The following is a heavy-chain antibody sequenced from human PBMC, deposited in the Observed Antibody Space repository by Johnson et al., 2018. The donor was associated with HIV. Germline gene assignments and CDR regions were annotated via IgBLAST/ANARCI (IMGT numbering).Heavy chain of an antibody. Sequence: MLLVESGGGVVRPGGSLRLSCSASGFTFGDYVLSWVRQAPGQGLEWVSGFNWHGGRAGYSGSVEGRFPISIDNSRHTVYLPMTSLRTEDAALYYCAKLLVNWNYEEEASRDFDIWGQGTMVPVSS. CDR1: GFTFGDYV. CDR3: AKLLVNWNYEEEASRDFDI. J-gene: IGHJ3*02. CDR2: FNWHGGRA. D-gene: IGHD1-7*01. V-gene: IGHV3-20*04.